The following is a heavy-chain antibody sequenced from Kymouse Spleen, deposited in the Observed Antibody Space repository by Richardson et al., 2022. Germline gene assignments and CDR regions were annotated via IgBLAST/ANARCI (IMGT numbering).Heavy chain of an antibody. Sequence: QVQLVESGGGVVQPGRSLRLSCAASGFTFSSYGMHWVRQAPGKGLEWVAVISYDGSNKYYADSVKGRFTISRDNSKNTLYLQMNSLRAEDTAVYYCAKDRGSSGWSFDYWGQGTLVTVSS. D-gene: IGHD6-19*01. CDR3: AKDRGSSGWSFDY. V-gene: IGHV3-30*18. CDR2: ISYDGSNK. CDR1: GFTFSSYG. J-gene: IGHJ4*02.